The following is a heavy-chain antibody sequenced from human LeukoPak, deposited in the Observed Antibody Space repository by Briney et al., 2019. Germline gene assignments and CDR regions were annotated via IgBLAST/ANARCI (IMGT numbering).Heavy chain of an antibody. D-gene: IGHD3-10*01. CDR3: AREMGSVYFDY. Sequence: HPGRSLRLSCTASGFTFRNYGFHWVRQAPGKGLEWVAVIRYDGSNKYYADSVKGRFTISRDNSKDTVYLQINSLRAEDTAVYYCAREMGSVYFDYWGQGTLVTVSS. J-gene: IGHJ4*02. CDR1: GFTFRNYG. CDR2: IRYDGSNK. V-gene: IGHV3-33*01.